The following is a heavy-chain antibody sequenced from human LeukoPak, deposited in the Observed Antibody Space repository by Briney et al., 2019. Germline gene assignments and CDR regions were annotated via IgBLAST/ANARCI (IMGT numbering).Heavy chain of an antibody. CDR1: GFTFSSYW. Sequence: PGGSLRLSCAASGFTFSSYWMSWVRQAPGKGLEWVANIKQDGSEKYYVDSVKGRFTISRDNSKNTLYLQMNSLRAEDTVVYYCAKGGVVPAANYYYMDVWGKGTTVTVSS. V-gene: IGHV3-7*03. CDR2: IKQDGSEK. J-gene: IGHJ6*03. D-gene: IGHD2-2*01. CDR3: AKGGVVPAANYYYMDV.